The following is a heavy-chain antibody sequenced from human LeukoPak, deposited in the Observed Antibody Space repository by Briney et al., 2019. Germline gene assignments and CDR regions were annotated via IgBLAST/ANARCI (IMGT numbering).Heavy chain of an antibody. D-gene: IGHD2-15*01. J-gene: IGHJ6*03. Sequence: SETLSLTCAVYGRSFSGYYWSWIRQPPGKGLEWIGEINHSGSTNYNPSLKSRVTISVDTSKNQFSLKLSSVTAADTAVYYCARSVEGYCSGGSCYYYYYYMDVWGKGTTVTVSS. CDR2: INHSGST. CDR3: ARSVEGYCSGGSCYYYYYYMDV. V-gene: IGHV4-34*01. CDR1: GRSFSGYY.